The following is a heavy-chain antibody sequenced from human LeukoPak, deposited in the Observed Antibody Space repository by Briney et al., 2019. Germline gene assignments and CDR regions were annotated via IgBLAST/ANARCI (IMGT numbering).Heavy chain of an antibody. CDR3: AHRRDSRWFDP. J-gene: IGHJ5*02. D-gene: IGHD2-21*02. CDR2: IYWDDDK. CDR1: GFSLSTSEVS. V-gene: IGHV2-5*02. Sequence: SGPTLVNPTQTLTLTCTFSGFSLSTSEVSVGWIRQPPGKALEWLALIYWDDDKRYRPSLRSRVTITKDTSKNQVVLTMTNMDPVDTATYYCAHRRDSRWFDPWGQGTLVTVSS.